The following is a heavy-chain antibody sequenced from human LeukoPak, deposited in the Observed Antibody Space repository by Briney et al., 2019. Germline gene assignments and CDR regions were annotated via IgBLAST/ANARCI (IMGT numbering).Heavy chain of an antibody. CDR1: GFTFDDYA. V-gene: IGHV3-11*01. D-gene: IGHD3-3*01. Sequence: PGRSLRLSCAASGFTFDDYAMHWVRQAPGKGLEWVSYISSSGSTIYYADSVKGRFTISRDNAKNSLYLQMNSLRAEDTAVYYCARSYDFWSGYCWFDPWGQGTLVTVSS. CDR3: ARSYDFWSGYCWFDP. CDR2: ISSSGSTI. J-gene: IGHJ5*02.